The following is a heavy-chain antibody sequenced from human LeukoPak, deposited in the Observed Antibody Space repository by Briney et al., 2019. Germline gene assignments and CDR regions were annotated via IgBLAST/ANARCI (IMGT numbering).Heavy chain of an antibody. CDR1: GFTFNTYN. Sequence: GGSLRLSCAASGFTFNTYNMNWVRQAPGKGLEWVSYISSSGTTIYNADSVKGRFTISRDNAKNSLFLQMNSLRAEDTAVYYCARDGVLRYFDYYYYYMDVWGKGTTVTISS. V-gene: IGHV3-48*04. J-gene: IGHJ6*03. CDR3: ARDGVLRYFDYYYYYMDV. CDR2: ISSSGTTI. D-gene: IGHD3-9*01.